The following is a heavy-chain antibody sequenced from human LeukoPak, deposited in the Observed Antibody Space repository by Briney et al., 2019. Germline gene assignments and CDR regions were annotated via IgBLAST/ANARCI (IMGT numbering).Heavy chain of an antibody. J-gene: IGHJ4*02. D-gene: IGHD5-12*01. CDR1: EFTFSNYD. Sequence: PGGSLRLSCAASEFTFSNYDMHWVRQAPGKGLEWVSLIRYDGSNKYYADSVKGRFTISRDNSKNTLYLQMNSLRAEDTAVYYCAKAQRGYSGFDYWGQGTLVTVSS. CDR2: IRYDGSNK. CDR3: AKAQRGYSGFDY. V-gene: IGHV3-30*02.